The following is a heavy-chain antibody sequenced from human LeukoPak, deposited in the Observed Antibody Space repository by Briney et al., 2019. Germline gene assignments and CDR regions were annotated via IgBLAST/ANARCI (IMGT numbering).Heavy chain of an antibody. CDR3: AGLTSGWYYYGMDV. Sequence: SETLSLTCTVSGGSISSYYWSWIRQPPGKGLEWIGYIYYSGSTNYNPSLKSRVTISVGTSKNQFSLKLSSVTAADTAVYYCAGLTSGWYYYGMDVWGQGTTVTVSS. J-gene: IGHJ6*02. CDR2: IYYSGST. D-gene: IGHD6-19*01. CDR1: GGSISSYY. V-gene: IGHV4-59*08.